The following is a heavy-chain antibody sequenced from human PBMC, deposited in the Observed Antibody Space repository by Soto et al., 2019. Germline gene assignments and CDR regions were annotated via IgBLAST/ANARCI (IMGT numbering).Heavy chain of an antibody. V-gene: IGHV3-73*01. CDR1: GFTFSGSA. J-gene: IGHJ4*02. CDR2: IRSKANTYAT. Sequence: EVHLVESGGGLVQPGGSLKLSCATSGFTFSGSAIHWVRQASGKGLEWVGRIRSKANTYATAYAESVKGRFTISRDDSKNTAHRQMNSLKTKDTAVHSCASKSFSRLIDYWGQGTLVTVSS. CDR3: ASKSFSRLIDY.